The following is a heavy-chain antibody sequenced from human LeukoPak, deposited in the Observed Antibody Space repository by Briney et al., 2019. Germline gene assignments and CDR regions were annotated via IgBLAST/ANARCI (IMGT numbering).Heavy chain of an antibody. Sequence: SETLSLTCLVSGGSIGSGNWWSWVRQPPGKGLEWIGYIYYRGSTYYNPSLKSRVTISVDTSKNQFSLKLSSVTAADTAVYYCARETQYYYDNSGYFDYWGQGTLVTVSS. D-gene: IGHD3-22*01. V-gene: IGHV4-30-4*01. J-gene: IGHJ4*02. CDR2: IYYRGST. CDR1: GGSIGSGNW. CDR3: ARETQYYYDNSGYFDY.